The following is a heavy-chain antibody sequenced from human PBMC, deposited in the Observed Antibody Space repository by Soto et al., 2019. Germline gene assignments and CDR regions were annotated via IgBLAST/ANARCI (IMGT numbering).Heavy chain of an antibody. J-gene: IGHJ4*02. Sequence: PEWSLRLSCAASLITVNSNYIGSVRQTPGKGLEWVSTINTAGGTYYADSAKGRFTISRDDSKNTLSLQMNSLRAEDTALYYCTSKTILARPAYWGQGTLVTVSS. CDR3: TSKTILARPAY. V-gene: IGHV3-66*01. CDR1: LITVNSNY. CDR2: INTAGGT. D-gene: IGHD6-6*01.